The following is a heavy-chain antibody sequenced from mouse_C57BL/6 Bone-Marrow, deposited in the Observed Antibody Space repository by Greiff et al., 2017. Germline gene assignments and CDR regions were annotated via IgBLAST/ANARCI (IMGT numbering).Heavy chain of an antibody. V-gene: IGHV1-19*01. CDR2: INPYNGGT. Sequence: VHVKQSGPVLVKPGASVTMSCKASGYTFTDYYMNWVKQSHGKSLEWIGVINPYNGGTSYNQKFKGKATLTVDKYSSTAYMELNSLTSEDSAVYYCARFDCYPHYYAMDYWGQGTSVTVSS. D-gene: IGHD2-3*01. CDR3: ARFDCYPHYYAMDY. CDR1: GYTFTDYY. J-gene: IGHJ4*01.